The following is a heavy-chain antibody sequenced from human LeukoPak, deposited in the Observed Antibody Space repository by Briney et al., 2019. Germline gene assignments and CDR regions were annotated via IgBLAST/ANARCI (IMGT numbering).Heavy chain of an antibody. CDR3: GRTTEDCSSTSCYQYWFDP. V-gene: IGHV4-59*01. CDR2: IYYSGST. Sequence: SETLSLTCTVSGGSISSYYWSWIRQPPGKGLEWIGYIYYSGSTSYNPSLKSRVTMSVDTSKKQISLKVRSVTAADTAVYYCGRTTEDCSSTSCYQYWFDPWGQGTLVTVSS. CDR1: GGSISSYY. J-gene: IGHJ5*02. D-gene: IGHD2-2*01.